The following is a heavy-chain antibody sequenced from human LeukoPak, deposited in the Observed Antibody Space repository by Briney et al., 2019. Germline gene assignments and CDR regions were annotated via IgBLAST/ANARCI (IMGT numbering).Heavy chain of an antibody. CDR2: IYTSGST. V-gene: IGHV4-4*09. D-gene: IGHD1-1*01. Sequence: SETLSLTCTVSGGSISSYYWSWIRQPPGKGLEWIEYIYTSGSTNYNPSLKSRVTISVDTSKNQFSLKLSSVTAADTAVYYCARHATTELELEPNWFDPWGQGTLVTVSS. CDR1: GGSISSYY. CDR3: ARHATTELELEPNWFDP. J-gene: IGHJ5*02.